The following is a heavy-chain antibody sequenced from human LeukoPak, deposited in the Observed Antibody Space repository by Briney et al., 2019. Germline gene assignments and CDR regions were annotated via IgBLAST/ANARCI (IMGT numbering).Heavy chain of an antibody. J-gene: IGHJ6*03. D-gene: IGHD6-19*01. Sequence: SETLSLTCTVSGGSISSRNYYWGWVRQSPGKGLEWVGSIYYTETTYYNPSLESRVTISVDASKNQFSLKLRSVTAADTAQYHCARQISDYYYYYMDVWGTETTVTVSS. CDR2: IYYTETT. CDR3: ARQISDYYYYYMDV. CDR1: GGSISSRNYY. V-gene: IGHV4-39*01.